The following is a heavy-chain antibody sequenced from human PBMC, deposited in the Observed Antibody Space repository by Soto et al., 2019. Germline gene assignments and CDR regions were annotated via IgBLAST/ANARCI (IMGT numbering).Heavy chain of an antibody. V-gene: IGHV3-23*01. D-gene: IGHD5-12*01. J-gene: IGHJ4*02. Sequence: LRLSCAASGFTFGTYAMSWVRQAPGKGLDWVPTISGGGGSTYYADSVKGRFTISRDNSKSTLYLQMNSLRAEDTAVYYCAKYSEYSGYDGTYFDYWGQGSLVTVSS. CDR2: ISGGGGST. CDR1: GFTFGTYA. CDR3: AKYSEYSGYDGTYFDY.